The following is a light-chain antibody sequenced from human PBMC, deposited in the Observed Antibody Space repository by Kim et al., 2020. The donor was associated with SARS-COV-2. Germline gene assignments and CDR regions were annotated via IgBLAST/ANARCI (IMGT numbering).Light chain of an antibody. CDR1: QGIDNY. Sequence: SSVGDRVTITSRASQGIDNYLAWYHQNPGKAPKLLIYVASTLESGVPSRFSGSGSGTEFTLTISSLQPEDFATYYCQQLKSHPTTFGQGTRLEIK. CDR3: QQLKSHPTT. CDR2: VAS. J-gene: IGKJ5*01. V-gene: IGKV1-9*01.